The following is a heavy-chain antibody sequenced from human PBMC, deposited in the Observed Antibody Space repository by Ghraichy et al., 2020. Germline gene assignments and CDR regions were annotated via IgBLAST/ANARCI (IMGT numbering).Heavy chain of an antibody. CDR3: ASSGVLTGYYKSFDY. D-gene: IGHD3-9*01. J-gene: IGHJ4*02. Sequence: SVKVSCKASGGTFSSYTISWVRQAPGQGLEWMGRIIPILGIANYAQKFQGRVTITADKSTSTAYMELSSLRSEDTAVYYCASSGVLTGYYKSFDYWGQGTLVTVSS. CDR1: GGTFSSYT. V-gene: IGHV1-69*02. CDR2: IIPILGIA.